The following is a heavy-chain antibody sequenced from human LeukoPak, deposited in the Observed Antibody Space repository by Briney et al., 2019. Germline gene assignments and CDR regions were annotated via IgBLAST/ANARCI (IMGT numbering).Heavy chain of an antibody. Sequence: GGSLRLSCAASGFTFSSYSMNWVRQAPGKGLEWVSSISSSSSYIYYADSVKGRFTISRGNAKNSLYLQMNSLRAEDTAVYYCARDQDGGNSPAEYFQHWGQGTLVTVSS. CDR2: ISSSSSYI. CDR3: ARDQDGGNSPAEYFQH. CDR1: GFTFSSYS. J-gene: IGHJ1*01. V-gene: IGHV3-21*01. D-gene: IGHD4-23*01.